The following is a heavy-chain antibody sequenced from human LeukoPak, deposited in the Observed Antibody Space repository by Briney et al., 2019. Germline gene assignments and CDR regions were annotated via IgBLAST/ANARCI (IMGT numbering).Heavy chain of an antibody. V-gene: IGHV3-30*18. Sequence: GGSLRLSCAASGFTFSSYGMHWVRQAPGKGLEWVAVISYDGSKKYYADSVKGRFTISRDNSKNTLHLQMNSLGTEDTALYYCAKDRSVGSNTMDYWGQGTLVTVSS. CDR2: ISYDGSKK. D-gene: IGHD2-15*01. CDR3: AKDRSVGSNTMDY. J-gene: IGHJ4*02. CDR1: GFTFSSYG.